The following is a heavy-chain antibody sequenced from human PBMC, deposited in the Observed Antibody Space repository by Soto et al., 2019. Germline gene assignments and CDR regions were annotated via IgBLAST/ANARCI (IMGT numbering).Heavy chain of an antibody. Sequence: QVQLVQSGAEVKKPGSSVKVSCKASGGTFSTYAISWVRQAPGQGPEWMGGIIPIFGTANYAQKFQGRVTITADESKRTKYMELSSLRYEDTAVYYCARGSYSISRMQSDPWGPGTLVTVS. J-gene: IGHJ5*02. CDR1: GGTFSTYA. CDR3: ARGSYSISRMQSDP. D-gene: IGHD6-13*01. CDR2: IIPIFGTA. V-gene: IGHV1-69*01.